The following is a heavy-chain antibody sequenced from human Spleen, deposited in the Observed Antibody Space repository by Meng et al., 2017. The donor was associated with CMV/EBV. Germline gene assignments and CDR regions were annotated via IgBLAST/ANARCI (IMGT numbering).Heavy chain of an antibody. CDR1: GGSSSSYY. CDR2: IYTSGST. V-gene: IGHV4-4*07. CDR3: ARVAQLAAAGTILSLNWFDP. Sequence: QVQLQESGPGLAKPSETLSLTCTVSGGSSSSYYWSWIRQPAGKGLEWIGRIYTSGSTNYNPSLKSRVTMSVDTSKNQFSLKLSSVTAADTAVYYCARVAQLAAAGTILSLNWFDPWGQGTLVTVSS. J-gene: IGHJ5*02. D-gene: IGHD6-13*01.